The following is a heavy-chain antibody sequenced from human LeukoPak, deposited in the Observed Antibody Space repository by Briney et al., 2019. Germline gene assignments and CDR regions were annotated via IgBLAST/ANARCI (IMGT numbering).Heavy chain of an antibody. CDR1: GYSISSGYY. J-gene: IGHJ5*02. V-gene: IGHV4-38-2*01. D-gene: IGHD2-15*01. Sequence: PSETLSLTCAVSGYSISSGYYWGWIRQPPGKGLEWIGSIHHSGSTYYNPSLKSRVTISVDTSKNQFSPKLSSVTAADTAVYYCARVLYRSQKDIVVVVAATPDLYNWFDPWGQGTLVTVSS. CDR2: IHHSGST. CDR3: ARVLYRSQKDIVVVVAATPDLYNWFDP.